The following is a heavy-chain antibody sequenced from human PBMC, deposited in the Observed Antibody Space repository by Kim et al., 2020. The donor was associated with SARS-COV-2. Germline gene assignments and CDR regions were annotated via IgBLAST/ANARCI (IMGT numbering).Heavy chain of an antibody. CDR3: AKDLYSDYGCNHDY. CDR2: ISHNGDNT. Sequence: GGSLRLSCAASGFTFSSYAMSWVRQAPGKGLEWVSSISHNGDNTYYADSVKGRFTISRDNSKSTLYLQVNSLRVEDTAVYYCAKDLYSDYGCNHDYWGQGTLVTVSS. J-gene: IGHJ4*02. CDR1: GFTFSSYA. V-gene: IGHV3-23*01. D-gene: IGHD5-12*01.